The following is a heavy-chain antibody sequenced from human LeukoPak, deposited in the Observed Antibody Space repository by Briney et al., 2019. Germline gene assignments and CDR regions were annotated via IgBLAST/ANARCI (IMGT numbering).Heavy chain of an antibody. Sequence: GSLRLSCAASGFTVSSNSMSWIRQPPGKGLEWIGEINHSGSTNYNPSLKSRVTISVDTSKDQFSLKLSSVTAADTAVYYCARAPQYSYGTNYYYYYGMDVWGQGTTVTVSS. CDR2: INHSGST. D-gene: IGHD5-18*01. CDR1: GFTVSSNS. CDR3: ARAPQYSYGTNYYYYYGMDV. J-gene: IGHJ6*02. V-gene: IGHV4-34*01.